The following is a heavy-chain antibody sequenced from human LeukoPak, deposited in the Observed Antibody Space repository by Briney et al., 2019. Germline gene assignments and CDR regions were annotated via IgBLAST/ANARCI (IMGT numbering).Heavy chain of an antibody. CDR3: ATWHYYYYYGMDV. Sequence: EASMKVSCKASGYTFTGYYMHWVRPAPGQGLEWMGWINPNSGGTNYAQKFQGRVTMTRDTSISTAYMELSRLRSDDTAVYYCATWHYYYYYGMDVWGQGTTVTASS. D-gene: IGHD5-12*01. CDR2: INPNSGGT. CDR1: GYTFTGYY. V-gene: IGHV1-2*02. J-gene: IGHJ6*02.